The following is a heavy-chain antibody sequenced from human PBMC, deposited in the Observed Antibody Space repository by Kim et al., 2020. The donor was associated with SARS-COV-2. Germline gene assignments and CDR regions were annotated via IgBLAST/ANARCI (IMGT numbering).Heavy chain of an antibody. CDR3: ARDGRSVDYYFDY. V-gene: IGHV1-3*01. CDR1: GYTFTSYS. Sequence: ASVKVSCKTSGYTFTSYSLHWVRQAPGQRLEWMGWINAGNVNTKYSQKFQGRVTISWDTSASEASIELTSLRSEDTAVYYCARDGRSVDYYFDYWGQGTLVTVSS. CDR2: INAGNVNT. J-gene: IGHJ4*02.